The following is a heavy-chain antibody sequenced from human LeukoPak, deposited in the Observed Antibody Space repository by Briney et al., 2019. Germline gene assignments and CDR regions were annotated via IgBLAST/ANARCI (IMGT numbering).Heavy chain of an antibody. CDR3: AKGSSSSWLYYYYYYMDV. D-gene: IGHD6-13*01. V-gene: IGHV3-23*01. Sequence: GGSLRLSCAASGFTFSTYAMSWVRQAAGKGLEWVSLISGSGGGTYYADSVKGRFTISRDNSKNTLYLQLNSLRAEDTAVYYCAKGSSSSWLYYYYYYMDVWGKGTTVTVSS. CDR1: GFTFSTYA. CDR2: ISGSGGGT. J-gene: IGHJ6*03.